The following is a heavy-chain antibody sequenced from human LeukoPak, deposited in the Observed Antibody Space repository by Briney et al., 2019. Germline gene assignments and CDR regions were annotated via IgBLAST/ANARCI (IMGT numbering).Heavy chain of an antibody. CDR2: ISGRDGST. CDR1: GFTFSSYS. J-gene: IGHJ4*02. V-gene: IGHV3-23*01. Sequence: GGSLRLSCAASGFTFSSYSMNWVRQAPGKGLEWVSGISGRDGSTYDADSVKGRFTISRDNSKNTLYLQMNSLRAEDTAVYYCAKDLFIGGWYQFDYWGQGTLVTVSS. D-gene: IGHD6-19*01. CDR3: AKDLFIGGWYQFDY.